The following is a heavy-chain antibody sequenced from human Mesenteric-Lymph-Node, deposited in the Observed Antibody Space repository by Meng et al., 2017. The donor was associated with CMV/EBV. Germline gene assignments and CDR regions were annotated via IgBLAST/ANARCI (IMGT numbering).Heavy chain of an antibody. CDR1: GGSISSSSYF. V-gene: IGHV4-39*07. CDR2: IYYSGST. CDR3: ARDRDSIAADSQYHYYYYGMDV. D-gene: IGHD6-6*01. Sequence: SETLSLTCTVSGGSISSSSYFWAWIRLHPEKGLEWIGSIYYSGSTLYNPYLKSRVTMSVDTSKNHFSLRLSSVTAADTAVYYCARDRDSIAADSQYHYYYYGMDVWGQGTTVTVSS. J-gene: IGHJ6*02.